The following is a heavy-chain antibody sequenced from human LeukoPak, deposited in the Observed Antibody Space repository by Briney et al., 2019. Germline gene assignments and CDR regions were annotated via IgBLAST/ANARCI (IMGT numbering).Heavy chain of an antibody. D-gene: IGHD1-26*01. CDR1: GFTFSNAW. J-gene: IGHJ4*02. Sequence: GGSLRLSCAGSGFTFSNAWMNWVRRAPGKGLEWVGRIKSNPDGGATDYVAPVKGRFTISRDDSKNTVYLQMSSLRTEDTAVYYCNTGGYYQDYWGQGTLVTVSS. CDR3: NTGGYYQDY. V-gene: IGHV3-15*01. CDR2: IKSNPDGGAT.